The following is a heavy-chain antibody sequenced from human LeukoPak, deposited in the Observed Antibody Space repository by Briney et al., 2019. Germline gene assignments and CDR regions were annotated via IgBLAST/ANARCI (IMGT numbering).Heavy chain of an antibody. CDR3: AKDMSDYTNFPDV. D-gene: IGHD4-11*01. J-gene: IGHJ6*02. CDR1: GFIFTTYA. Sequence: GGSLRLSCAASGFIFTTYAMIWGRQAPGKGLEWVSTISGGGGSTFYADSVKGRFTIFRVNSKNTLYLQMNSLRAEDTAIYYCAKDMSDYTNFPDVWGQGTTVTVSS. CDR2: ISGGGGST. V-gene: IGHV3-23*01.